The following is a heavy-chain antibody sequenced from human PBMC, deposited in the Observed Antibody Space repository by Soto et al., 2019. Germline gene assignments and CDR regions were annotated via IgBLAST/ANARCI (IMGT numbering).Heavy chain of an antibody. D-gene: IGHD1-26*01. CDR3: ARQDNSATYLSFDC. V-gene: IGHV4-39*01. J-gene: IGHJ4*02. CDR2: MCYGGST. Sequence: PSETLSLTCTVSGGSISSSSDCWGWIRQPPGKGLEWIGNMCYGGSTYYNPSLKSRVTISVDTSKNQISLKLSSVTAADTAVYYCARQDNSATYLSFDCWGQGTLVTVSS. CDR1: GGSISSSSDC.